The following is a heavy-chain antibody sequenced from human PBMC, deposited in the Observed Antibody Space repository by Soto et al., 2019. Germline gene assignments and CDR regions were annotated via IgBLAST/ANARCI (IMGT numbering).Heavy chain of an antibody. J-gene: IGHJ6*02. Sequence: GESLKSSCKGSGYSFTSYWIGWVRQMPGKGLEWMGIIYPGDSDTRYSPSFQCQVTISADKSISTAYLQWSSLKASDTAMYYCARLGQLGDYYYYYGMDVWGQGLTLSVPS. CDR1: GYSFTSYW. CDR3: ARLGQLGDYYYYYGMDV. CDR2: IYPGDSDT. D-gene: IGHD6-6*01. V-gene: IGHV5-51*01.